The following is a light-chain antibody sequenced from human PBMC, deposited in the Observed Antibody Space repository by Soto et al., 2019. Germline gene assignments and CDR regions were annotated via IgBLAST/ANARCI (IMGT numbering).Light chain of an antibody. V-gene: IGKV1D-12*01. CDR2: TAS. CDR1: KDIGSC. CDR3: QQANSFPLT. Sequence: DIQVTQSPSSVSASVGARVTITCRAGKDIGSCLTWYQHKPGKAPKLLISTASSLQSGVPSRFSGSGSGTEFTLTISSLQPEDFATYYCQQANSFPLTFGGGTKVEIK. J-gene: IGKJ4*01.